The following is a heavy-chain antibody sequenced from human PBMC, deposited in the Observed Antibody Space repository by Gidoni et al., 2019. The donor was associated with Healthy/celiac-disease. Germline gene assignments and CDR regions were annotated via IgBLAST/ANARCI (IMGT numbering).Heavy chain of an antibody. J-gene: IGHJ5*02. V-gene: IGHV3-30*18. CDR2: ISYDGSNK. D-gene: IGHD4-17*01. Sequence: QVQLVESGVGVVQPGRSLRLSCAASGFTFSRYGMHWVRQAPGKGLEWVAVISYDGSNKYYADSVKGRFTISRDNSKNTLYLQMNSLRAEDTAVYYCAKDRYYGDAGVFDPWGQGTLVTASS. CDR1: GFTFSRYG. CDR3: AKDRYYGDAGVFDP.